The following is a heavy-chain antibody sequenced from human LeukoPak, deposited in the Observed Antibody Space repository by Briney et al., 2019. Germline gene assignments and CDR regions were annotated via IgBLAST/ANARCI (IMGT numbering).Heavy chain of an antibody. CDR3: AITGPLYSSSWLNWFDP. V-gene: IGHV1-46*01. CDR2: INPSGGST. J-gene: IGHJ5*02. D-gene: IGHD6-13*01. Sequence: ASVKVSCKASGYTFTSYYMHWVRQAPGQGLEWMGIINPSGGSTSYAQKFQGRVTMTRDTSTSTVYMELSSLRSEDTAVYYCAITGPLYSSSWLNWFDPWGQGTLVTVSS. CDR1: GYTFTSYY.